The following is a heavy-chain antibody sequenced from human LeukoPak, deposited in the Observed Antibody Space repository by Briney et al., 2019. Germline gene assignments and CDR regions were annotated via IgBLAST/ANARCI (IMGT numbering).Heavy chain of an antibody. V-gene: IGHV3-21*01. CDR1: GFTFSSYS. CDR2: ISSSSSYI. Sequence: GGSLRLSCAASGFTFSSYSMNWVRQAPGKGLEWVSSISSSSSYIYYADSVKGRFTISRDNAKNSLYLQMNSLRAEDTAVYYCARTIAAAGTLDFDYWGQGTLVTLSS. D-gene: IGHD6-13*01. J-gene: IGHJ4*02. CDR3: ARTIAAAGTLDFDY.